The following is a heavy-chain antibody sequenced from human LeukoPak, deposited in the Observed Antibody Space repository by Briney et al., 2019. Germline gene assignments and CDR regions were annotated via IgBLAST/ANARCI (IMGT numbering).Heavy chain of an antibody. J-gene: IGHJ4*02. V-gene: IGHV1-46*01. CDR1: GYTFTCYY. D-gene: IGHD4-23*01. CDR3: ARGGNSPTAHLDY. CDR2: INPSGGST. Sequence: ASVNVYCKASGYTFTCYYMHWVRQAPGQGLEWMGIINPSGGSTSYAQKFQGRVTMTRDTSTSTVYMELSSLRSEDTAVYYCARGGNSPTAHLDYWGQGTLVTVSS.